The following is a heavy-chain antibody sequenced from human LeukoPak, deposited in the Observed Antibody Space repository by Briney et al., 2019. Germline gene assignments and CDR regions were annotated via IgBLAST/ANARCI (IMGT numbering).Heavy chain of an antibody. J-gene: IGHJ6*02. CDR3: ARGSSMVRGVIIGYYYGMDV. V-gene: IGHV4-39*07. D-gene: IGHD3-10*01. Sequence: PSETLSLTCTVSGGSVSSDNYYWTWIRQPPGKGLEWIGSIYYSGSTYYNPSLKSRVTISVDTSKNQFSLKLSSVTAADTAVYYCARGSSMVRGVIIGYYYGMDVWGQGTTVTVSS. CDR2: IYYSGST. CDR1: GGSVSSDNYY.